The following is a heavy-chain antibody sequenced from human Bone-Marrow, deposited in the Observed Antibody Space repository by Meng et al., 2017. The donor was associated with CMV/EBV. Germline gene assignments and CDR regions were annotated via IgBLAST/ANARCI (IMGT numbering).Heavy chain of an antibody. J-gene: IGHJ4*02. CDR2: INADSGGT. V-gene: IGHV1-2*02. Sequence: ASVKVSCKGSGYSFTSYWIGWVRQMPGKGLEWMGWINADSGGTNYAQKFQGRVTMTTDTSISTAYMELTSLRSDDTAVYYCSRGLQRRPGAYWGQGTLVTVSS. CDR1: GYSFTSYW. CDR3: SRGLQRRPGAY. D-gene: IGHD1-1*01.